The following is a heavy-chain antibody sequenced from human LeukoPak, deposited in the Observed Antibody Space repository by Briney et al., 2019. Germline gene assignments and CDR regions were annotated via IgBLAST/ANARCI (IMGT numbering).Heavy chain of an antibody. V-gene: IGHV3-23*01. Sequence: QPGGSLRLSCAASGFTFSSYAMSWVRQAPGKGLEWVSAISGSGGSTYYADSVKGRFTISRDNSKNTLYLQMNSLRAEDTAVYYCAGYYYDSSGRVHWFDPWGQGTLVTVSS. D-gene: IGHD3-22*01. CDR1: GFTFSSYA. CDR2: ISGSGGST. CDR3: AGYYYDSSGRVHWFDP. J-gene: IGHJ5*02.